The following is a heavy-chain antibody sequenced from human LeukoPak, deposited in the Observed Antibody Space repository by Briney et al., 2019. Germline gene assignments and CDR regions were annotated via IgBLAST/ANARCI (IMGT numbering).Heavy chain of an antibody. Sequence: PGRSLRLSCAASGFTFSSYAMHWVRQAPGKGLEWVAVISYDGSNKYYADSVKGRFTISRDNSKNTLYLQMNSLRAEDTAVYYCARDGNWELLTYEYFDYWGQGTLVTVSS. D-gene: IGHD1-26*01. V-gene: IGHV3-30-3*01. CDR3: ARDGNWELLTYEYFDY. J-gene: IGHJ4*02. CDR2: ISYDGSNK. CDR1: GFTFSSYA.